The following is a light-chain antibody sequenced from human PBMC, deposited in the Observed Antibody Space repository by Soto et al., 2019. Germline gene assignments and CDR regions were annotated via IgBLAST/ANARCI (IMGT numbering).Light chain of an antibody. V-gene: IGKV1-5*03. J-gene: IGKJ1*01. CDR1: QSISSW. CDR2: KAS. CDR3: QQYNSYLWT. Sequence: DIQMTQSPSTLSASVGDRVTITCRASQSISSWLAWYQQKPGKAPKLLIYKASSLESGVPSRFSGSGSGTEFTLTISSLQPDEFATYYCQQYNSYLWTFGQGTKVE.